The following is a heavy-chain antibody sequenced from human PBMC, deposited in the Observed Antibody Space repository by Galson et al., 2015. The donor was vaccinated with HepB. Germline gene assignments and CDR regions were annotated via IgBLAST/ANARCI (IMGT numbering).Heavy chain of an antibody. CDR2: IWYDGSNK. V-gene: IGHV3-33*01. CDR1: GFTFSSYG. Sequence: SLRLSCAASGFTFSSYGMHWVRQAPGKGLEWVAVIWYDGSNKYYADSVKGRFTISRDNSKNTLYLQMNSLRAEDTAVYYCARDLGGVATLYIDYWGQGTLVTVSS. CDR3: ARDLGGVATLYIDY. J-gene: IGHJ4*02. D-gene: IGHD5-12*01.